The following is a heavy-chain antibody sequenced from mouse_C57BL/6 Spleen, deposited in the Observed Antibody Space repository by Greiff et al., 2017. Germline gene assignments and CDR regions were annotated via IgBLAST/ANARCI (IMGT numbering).Heavy chain of an antibody. J-gene: IGHJ1*03. Sequence: EVHLVESGGGLVKPGGSLKLSCAASGFTFSSYAMSWVRQTPEKRLEWVATISDGGSYTYYPDNVKGRFTISRDNAKNNLYLQRSHLKSEDTAMYYCARGDYGSSFYWYFDVWGTGTTVTVSS. D-gene: IGHD1-1*01. CDR1: GFTFSSYA. V-gene: IGHV5-4*01. CDR3: ARGDYGSSFYWYFDV. CDR2: ISDGGSYT.